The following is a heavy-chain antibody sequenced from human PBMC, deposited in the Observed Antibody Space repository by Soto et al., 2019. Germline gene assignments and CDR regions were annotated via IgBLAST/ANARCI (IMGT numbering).Heavy chain of an antibody. Sequence: QVQLVESGGGVVQPGRSLRLSCAASGFTFSSYAMHWVRQAPGKGLEWVAVISYDGSNKYYADSVKGRFTISRDNSKNTLYLQMNSLRAEDTAVYYCARDANYGDYEGDCWGQGTLVTVSS. V-gene: IGHV3-30-3*01. CDR1: GFTFSSYA. CDR2: ISYDGSNK. D-gene: IGHD4-17*01. CDR3: ARDANYGDYEGDC. J-gene: IGHJ4*02.